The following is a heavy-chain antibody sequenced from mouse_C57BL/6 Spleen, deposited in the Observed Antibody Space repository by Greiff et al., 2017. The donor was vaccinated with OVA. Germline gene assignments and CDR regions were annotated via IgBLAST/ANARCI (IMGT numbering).Heavy chain of an antibody. CDR1: GYAFTNYL. Sequence: QVQLKESGAELVRPGTSVKVSCKASGYAFTNYLLEWVKQRPGQGLEWIGVINPGSGGTNYNEKFKGKATLTADKSSSTAYMQLSSLTTRDSAVYVCERSGCYGSSYFDYWGQGTTLTVSS. V-gene: IGHV1-54*01. D-gene: IGHD1-1*01. CDR2: INPGSGGT. CDR3: ERSGCYGSSYFDY. J-gene: IGHJ2*01.